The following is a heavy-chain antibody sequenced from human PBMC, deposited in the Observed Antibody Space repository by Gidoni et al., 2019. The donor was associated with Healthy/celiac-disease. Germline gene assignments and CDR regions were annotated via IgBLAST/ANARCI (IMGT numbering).Heavy chain of an antibody. D-gene: IGHD3-22*01. Sequence: EVQLLEAGGGLVQPGGSLRLSRAAPGFTFSSYAMSWVRRAPGKGLEWVSAISGSGGSTYYADSVKVRFTISRDNSKNTLYLQMNSLRAEDTAVYYCAKEGVITADYWGQGTLVTVSS. J-gene: IGHJ4*02. CDR2: ISGSGGST. V-gene: IGHV3-23*01. CDR1: GFTFSSYA. CDR3: AKEGVITADY.